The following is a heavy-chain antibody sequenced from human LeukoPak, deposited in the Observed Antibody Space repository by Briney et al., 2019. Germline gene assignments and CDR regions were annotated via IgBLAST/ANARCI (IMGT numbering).Heavy chain of an antibody. D-gene: IGHD4-23*01. CDR1: EYSFTSYW. V-gene: IGHV5-51*01. CDR3: ARQEGFLRWYTFVY. J-gene: IGHJ4*02. CDR2: IYPGDSDT. Sequence: EALKISCKCSEYSFTSYWIGGVRHLPGKCLEWMGIIYPGDSDTRYSPSFHSHVTISADKSISTRYLEWSSLKAPDSAMYHCARQEGFLRWYTFVYWGQPTLVTVSS.